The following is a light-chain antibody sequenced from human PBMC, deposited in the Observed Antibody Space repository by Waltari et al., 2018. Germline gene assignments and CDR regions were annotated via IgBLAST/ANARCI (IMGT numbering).Light chain of an antibody. J-gene: IGKJ1*01. CDR3: QQTYSTWT. Sequence: DIQMTQSPSSLSASVGDRVTITCRASQSISSYLNWYQQKPGKAPKPLIYAASRLQSGVPSRFSGSGSGTDFTLTISSLQPEDFATYYCQQTYSTWTFGQGTKVEIK. CDR1: QSISSY. V-gene: IGKV1-39*01. CDR2: AAS.